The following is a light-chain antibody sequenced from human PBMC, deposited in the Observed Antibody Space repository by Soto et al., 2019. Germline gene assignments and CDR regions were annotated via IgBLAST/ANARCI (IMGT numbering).Light chain of an antibody. J-gene: IGKJ4*01. CDR1: QSISSW. V-gene: IGKV1-5*01. Sequence: EIQMTQSPSTLSVSVGDRVTSTCRASQSISSWLAWYQQRPGRAPEVLIYDASSLESGVPSRFSGSGSGTEFTLTISSLQPDDFATYYRQQYNSYPVTFGGGTKVEIK. CDR2: DAS. CDR3: QQYNSYPVT.